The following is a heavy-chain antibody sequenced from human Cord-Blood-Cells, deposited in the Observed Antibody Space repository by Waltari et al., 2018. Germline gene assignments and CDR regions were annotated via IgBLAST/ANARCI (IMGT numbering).Heavy chain of an antibody. J-gene: IGHJ3*02. CDR3: ASYITGEFDDYAFDI. CDR2: INPNSSGT. Sequence: QVQLVQSAAEAKKPGDSVRLSCKASGYTFIRYYMQWMRLAPGQWLEWMGRINPNSSGTNYAQKFQDRVTMTRDTSISTAYMDLSRLRSDDTAVYYCASYITGEFDDYAFDIWGQGTMVTVSS. V-gene: IGHV1-2*06. D-gene: IGHD7-27*01. CDR1: GYTFIRYY.